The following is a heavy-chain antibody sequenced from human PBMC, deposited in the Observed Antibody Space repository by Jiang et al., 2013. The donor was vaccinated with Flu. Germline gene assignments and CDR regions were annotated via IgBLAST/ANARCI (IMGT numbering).Heavy chain of an antibody. CDR2: IRNDANSYTK. J-gene: IGHJ3*02. D-gene: IGHD7-27*01. Sequence: GLVQPGGSLRLSCAASGFTFSDHYMDWVRQAPGKGLEWVGRIRNDANSYTKEYGASVKGRFTIPRDDSKNALYLQMNSLKTEDTAVYYCARVILGIRSIGRAFDIWGQGTMVTVSS. CDR3: ARVILGIRSIGRAFDI. V-gene: IGHV3-72*01. CDR1: GFTFSDHY.